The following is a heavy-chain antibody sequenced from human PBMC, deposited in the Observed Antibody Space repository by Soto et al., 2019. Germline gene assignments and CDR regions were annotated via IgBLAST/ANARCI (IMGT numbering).Heavy chain of an antibody. CDR1: GFTVSSNY. V-gene: IGHV3-53*01. CDR2: IYSGGST. J-gene: IGHJ6*02. CDR3: ARGNPSKYSSGWNYGMDV. D-gene: IGHD6-19*01. Sequence: LRLSCAASGFTVSSNYMSWVRQAPGKGLEWVSVIYSGGSTYYADSVKGRFTISRDNSKNTLYLQMNSLRAEDTAVYYCARGNPSKYSSGWNYGMDVWGQGTTVTVSS.